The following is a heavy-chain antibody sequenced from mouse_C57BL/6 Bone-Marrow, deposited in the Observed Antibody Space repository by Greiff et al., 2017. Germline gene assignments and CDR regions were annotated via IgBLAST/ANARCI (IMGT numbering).Heavy chain of an antibody. CDR1: GYAFSSSW. CDR2: IYPGDGDT. Sequence: QVQLQQSGPELVKPGASVKISCKASGYAFSSSWMNWVKQRPGKGLEWIGRIYPGDGDTNYKGKFKGKATLTADKSSSTAYMQLSSLTSEDSAVYFCARRNTTVVANGFWYFDVWGTGTTVTVSS. J-gene: IGHJ1*03. CDR3: ARRNTTVVANGFWYFDV. V-gene: IGHV1-82*01. D-gene: IGHD1-1*01.